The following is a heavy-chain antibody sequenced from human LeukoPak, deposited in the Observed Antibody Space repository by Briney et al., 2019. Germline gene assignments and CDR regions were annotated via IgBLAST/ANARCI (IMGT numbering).Heavy chain of an antibody. CDR3: ARDTYYYGSGSYYSTFDY. J-gene: IGHJ4*02. CDR1: GYTFTSYG. Sequence: ASVKVSCKASGYTFTSYGISWVRQAPGQGLEWMGWISAYNGNTNYAQKLQGRVTMTTDTSTSTAYMELRILRSDDTAVYYCARDTYYYGSGSYYSTFDYWGQGTLVTVSS. D-gene: IGHD3-10*01. V-gene: IGHV1-18*04. CDR2: ISAYNGNT.